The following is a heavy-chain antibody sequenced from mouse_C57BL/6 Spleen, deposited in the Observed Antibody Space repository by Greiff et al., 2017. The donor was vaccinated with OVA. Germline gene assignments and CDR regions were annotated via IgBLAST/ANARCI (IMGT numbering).Heavy chain of an antibody. CDR1: GYTFTSYW. J-gene: IGHJ3*01. Sequence: QVQLQQPGAELVRPGSSVKLSCKASGYTFTSYWMHWVKQRPIQGLEWIGNIDPSDSETHYNQKFKDKATLTVDKSSSTAYMLLSSLTSEDSAVYYCARVERGDYDGAWFAYWGQGTLVTVSA. CDR2: IDPSDSET. CDR3: ARVERGDYDGAWFAY. D-gene: IGHD2-4*01. V-gene: IGHV1-52*01.